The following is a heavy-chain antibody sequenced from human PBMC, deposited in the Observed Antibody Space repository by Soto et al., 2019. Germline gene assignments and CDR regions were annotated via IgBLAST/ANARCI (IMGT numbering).Heavy chain of an antibody. Sequence: GGSLRLSCAASGFTFRNYAMSWVRQAPGKGLEWISTIGGSGGRTYYADSVKGRFTISRDNSKNTLYLQMSSLRAEDTAVYYCATDRAVITILRGVITPFDYWGQGTLVTVSS. D-gene: IGHD3-10*01. CDR2: IGGSGGRT. CDR3: ATDRAVITILRGVITPFDY. J-gene: IGHJ4*02. CDR1: GFTFRNYA. V-gene: IGHV3-23*01.